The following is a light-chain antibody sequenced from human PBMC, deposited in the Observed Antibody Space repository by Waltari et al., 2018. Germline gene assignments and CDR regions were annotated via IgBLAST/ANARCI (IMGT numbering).Light chain of an antibody. CDR1: GGHST. Sequence: QPVLTQPPSASASLGASVTLTCTLSGGHSTVDWYQPRPGKGPRFVMRVGTRGIVGSKGDGIPDRFSVLGSGLNRYLIIKNLQEEDESDFYCGTDHGTGNNFMWVFGGGTKLTV. V-gene: IGLV9-49*03. CDR2: VGTRGIVG. CDR3: GTDHGTGNNFMWV. J-gene: IGLJ3*02.